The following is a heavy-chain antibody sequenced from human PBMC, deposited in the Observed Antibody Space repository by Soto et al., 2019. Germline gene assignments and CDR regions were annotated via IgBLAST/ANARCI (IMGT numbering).Heavy chain of an antibody. J-gene: IGHJ6*02. CDR2: INACNGNT. Sequence: GASVKSSCKASGYTFTSYGISWVRQAPGQRLEWMGWINACNGNTKYSQKFQGRVTITRDTSASTAYMELSSLRSEDTAVYYCASPGIAVAYYYYYGMDVWGQGTTVTVSS. D-gene: IGHD6-19*01. CDR1: GYTFTSYG. CDR3: ASPGIAVAYYYYYGMDV. V-gene: IGHV1-3*01.